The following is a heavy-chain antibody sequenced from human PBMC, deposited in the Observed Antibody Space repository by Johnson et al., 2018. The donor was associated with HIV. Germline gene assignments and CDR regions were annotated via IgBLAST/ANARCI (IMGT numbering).Heavy chain of an antibody. D-gene: IGHD5-18*01. CDR3: ARAYSYGAFDI. J-gene: IGHJ3*02. Sequence: VQLVESGGGLVQPGGSLRISCAASGFTVSSNYMSWVRQAPGKGLEWVSVIYSGDTTYYADSVKGRFTISRDNSKNTLYLQMNSLRAEDTAVYYCARAYSYGAFDIWGLGTKVTVSS. V-gene: IGHV3-66*01. CDR2: IYSGDTT. CDR1: GFTVSSNY.